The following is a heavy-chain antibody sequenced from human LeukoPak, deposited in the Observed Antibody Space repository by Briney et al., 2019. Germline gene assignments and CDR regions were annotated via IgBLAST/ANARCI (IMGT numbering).Heavy chain of an antibody. CDR3: VRGGTFGVVTHLDV. J-gene: IGHJ6*04. V-gene: IGHV3-11*04. D-gene: IGHD3-3*01. Sequence: GGSLRLSCAASGFTFSDYYMHWIRQAPGKGLKWISSLSNSGDITYYVDSVKGRFSISRDNAKRSLYLQMRSLRVGDTAVYFCVRGGTFGVVTHLDVWGEGTTVTVSS. CDR2: LSNSGDIT. CDR1: GFTFSDYY.